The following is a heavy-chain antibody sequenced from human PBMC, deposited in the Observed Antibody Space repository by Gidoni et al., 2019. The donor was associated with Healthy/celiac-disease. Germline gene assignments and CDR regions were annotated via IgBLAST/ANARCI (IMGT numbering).Heavy chain of an antibody. D-gene: IGHD2-21*02. V-gene: IGHV3-11*01. Sequence: QVQLVESGGGLVKPGGSLRLSCSASAFPFSDYYLSWIRQAPGKGLEWVSYISSSGSTIYYADSVKGRFTISRDNAKNSLYLQMNSLRAEDTAVYYCARDRAVVVTAVYYYGMDVWGQGTTVTVSS. J-gene: IGHJ6*02. CDR1: AFPFSDYY. CDR3: ARDRAVVVTAVYYYGMDV. CDR2: ISSSGSTI.